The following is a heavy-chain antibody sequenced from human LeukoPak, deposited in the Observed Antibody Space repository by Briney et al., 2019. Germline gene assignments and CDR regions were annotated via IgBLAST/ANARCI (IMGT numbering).Heavy chain of an antibody. D-gene: IGHD3-9*01. Sequence: GGSLRLSCVASGFTFSTYAMNWVRQAPGKGLEWVSGFSGSGDTTDFPDSVKGRFTISRDNSKKTLYLQISSLRAEDTAVYYCAKGSGFLGGYYFDYWGQGTLVTVSS. CDR1: GFTFSTYA. J-gene: IGHJ4*02. V-gene: IGHV3-23*01. CDR2: FSGSGDTT. CDR3: AKGSGFLGGYYFDY.